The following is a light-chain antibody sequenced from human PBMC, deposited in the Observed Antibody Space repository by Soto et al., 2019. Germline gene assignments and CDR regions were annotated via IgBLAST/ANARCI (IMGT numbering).Light chain of an antibody. CDR3: QQFNTYPIT. CDR2: DVS. J-gene: IGKJ5*01. CDR1: QSISSY. Sequence: IQLTQSPSSLSASVGDRVTITCRASQSISSYLNWYQQKPGKPPKLLIFDVSSLQSGVPSRFSGSGSGTDFTLTISSLQPEDFATYYCQQFNTYPITFGQGTRLEIK. V-gene: IGKV1-13*02.